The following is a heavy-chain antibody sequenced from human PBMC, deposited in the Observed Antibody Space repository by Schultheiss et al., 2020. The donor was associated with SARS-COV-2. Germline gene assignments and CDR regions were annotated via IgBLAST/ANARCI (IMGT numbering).Heavy chain of an antibody. CDR1: GGSMRSGSYY. CDR3: ARGFRTSLGASWFAS. CDR2: IFYRGST. D-gene: IGHD2/OR15-2a*01. Sequence: GSLRLSCTVSGGSMRSGSYYWSWIRQPPGKGLEWIGYIFYRGSTNFNPSLKRRATISVDTSKNQFSLKLTSVTAADTAVYYCARGFRTSLGASWFASWGQGLLVTVSS. V-gene: IGHV4-61*01. J-gene: IGHJ5*01.